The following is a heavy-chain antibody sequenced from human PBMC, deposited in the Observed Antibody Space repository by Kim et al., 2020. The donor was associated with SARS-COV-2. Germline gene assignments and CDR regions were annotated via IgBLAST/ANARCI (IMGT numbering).Heavy chain of an antibody. CDR1: GYTFTGYY. V-gene: IGHV1-2*02. J-gene: IGHJ4*02. Sequence: ASVKVSCKASGYTFTGYYMHWVRQAPGQGLEWMGWINPNTGGTNYAQKFQGRVSMTRDTSIRTAYMELSSLRSDDTAVYFCARVGSWSSPFDSWGQGTLVTVSS. D-gene: IGHD1-26*01. CDR3: ARVGSWSSPFDS. CDR2: INPNTGGT.